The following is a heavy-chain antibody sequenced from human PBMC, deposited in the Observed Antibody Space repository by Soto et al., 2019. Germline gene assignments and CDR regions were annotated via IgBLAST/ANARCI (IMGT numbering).Heavy chain of an antibody. J-gene: IGHJ6*03. CDR1: GGSISSYY. Sequence: SQTLSLTCTVSGGSISSYYWSWIRPPPGKGLEWSGYIYYSGSTNYNPSLKSRVTISGDTSMNQFSRKLTSVTAADTAVYYCARSRGGVLRYFDWPHYYYYMDVWGKGTTVTVSS. CDR3: ARSRGGVLRYFDWPHYYYYMDV. CDR2: IYYSGST. D-gene: IGHD3-9*01. V-gene: IGHV4-59*08.